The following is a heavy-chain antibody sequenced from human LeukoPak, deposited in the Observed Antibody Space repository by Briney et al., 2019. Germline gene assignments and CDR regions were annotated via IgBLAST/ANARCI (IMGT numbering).Heavy chain of an antibody. CDR2: IYYSGST. CDR3: AEGDPDGFDI. D-gene: IGHD5-24*01. J-gene: IGHJ3*02. Sequence: SETLSLTCTVSGGSISSGDYYWSWIRQPPRKGLEWSVSIYYSGSTYYNPSLKSRVTISVDTSKNQFSLKLRSVTAADAAVYYCAEGDPDGFDIWGQGTMVTVSS. CDR1: GGSISSGDYY. V-gene: IGHV4-30-4*08.